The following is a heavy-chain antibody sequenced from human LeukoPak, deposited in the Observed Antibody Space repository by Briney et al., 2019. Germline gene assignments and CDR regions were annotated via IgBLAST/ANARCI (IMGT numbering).Heavy chain of an antibody. Sequence: GGSLRLSCAASGFTLSSYSMNWVRQAPGKGLEWVSSISSSSSYIYYADSVKGRFTISRDNAKNSLYLQMNSLRAEDTAVYYCARAPHYSNYGPYYYGMDVWGQGTTVTVSS. CDR2: ISSSSSYI. D-gene: IGHD4-11*01. J-gene: IGHJ6*02. CDR3: ARAPHYSNYGPYYYGMDV. V-gene: IGHV3-21*01. CDR1: GFTLSSYS.